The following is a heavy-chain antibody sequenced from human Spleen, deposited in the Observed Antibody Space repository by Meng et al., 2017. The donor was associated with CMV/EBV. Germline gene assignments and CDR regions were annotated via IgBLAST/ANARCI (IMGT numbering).Heavy chain of an antibody. D-gene: IGHD6-13*01. CDR2: ISGRATST. J-gene: IGHJ5*02. Sequence: AASGFTFSSHAMSWVRQAPGKGLEWVSSISGRATSTYYAGSVKGRFTISRDNSKNTLYLHMNTLRAEDTAVYYCAKGTGIASDWFDPWGQGTLVTVSS. CDR1: GFTFSSHA. CDR3: AKGTGIASDWFDP. V-gene: IGHV3-23*01.